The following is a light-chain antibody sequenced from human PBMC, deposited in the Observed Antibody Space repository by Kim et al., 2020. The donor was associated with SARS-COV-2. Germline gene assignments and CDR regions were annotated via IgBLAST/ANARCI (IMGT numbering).Light chain of an antibody. CDR3: QAWDSSTVV. CDR1: KMGHTH. CDR2: QDT. J-gene: IGLJ2*01. Sequence: VSPGATASITCSGDKMGHTHASWYQQKPGQSPVLVMYQDTQRPSGIPERFSGSNAGNTATLTISGTQAMDEADYYCQAWDSSTVVFGGGTQLTVL. V-gene: IGLV3-1*01.